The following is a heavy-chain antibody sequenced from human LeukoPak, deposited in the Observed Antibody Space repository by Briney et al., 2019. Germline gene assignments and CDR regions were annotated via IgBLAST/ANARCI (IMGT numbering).Heavy chain of an antibody. D-gene: IGHD1-26*01. CDR3: ARPRYSGSYRPFDY. CDR2: IKQDGSEK. CDR1: GFTFSSYW. J-gene: IGHJ4*02. V-gene: IGHV3-7*01. Sequence: AGGSLRLSRAASGFTFSSYWMSWVRQAPGKGLEWVANIKQDGSEKYYVDSVKGRFTISRDNAKNSLYLQMNSLRAEDTAVYYCARPRYSGSYRPFDYWGQGTLVTVSS.